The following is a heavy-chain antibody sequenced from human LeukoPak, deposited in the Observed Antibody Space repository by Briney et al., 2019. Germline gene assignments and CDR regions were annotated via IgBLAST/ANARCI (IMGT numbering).Heavy chain of an antibody. V-gene: IGHV4-39*01. CDR3: VRHSGSYLQRPFDY. CDR2: IYNSGTT. J-gene: IGHJ4*02. Sequence: SETLSLTCTVSGGSISSYYWSWIRQPPGKGLGWIGSIYNSGTTHYNPSLKSRVTISVETSKNQFSLKLSSVTAADTAVYYCVRHSGSYLQRPFDYWGQGTLVTVSS. CDR1: GGSISSYY. D-gene: IGHD1-26*01.